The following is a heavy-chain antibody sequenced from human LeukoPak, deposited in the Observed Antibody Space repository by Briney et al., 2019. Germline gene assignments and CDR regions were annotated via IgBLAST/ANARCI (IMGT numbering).Heavy chain of an antibody. CDR1: GGSISSGDYY. D-gene: IGHD3-22*01. Sequence: SETLSLTCTVSGGSISSGDYYWSWIRQPPGTGLEWIGYIYYSGSTYYNPSLKSRVTISVDTSKNQFSLKLSSVTAADTAVYYCARASITMIVDWGQGTLVTVSS. CDR3: ARASITMIVD. J-gene: IGHJ4*02. V-gene: IGHV4-30-4*08. CDR2: IYYSGST.